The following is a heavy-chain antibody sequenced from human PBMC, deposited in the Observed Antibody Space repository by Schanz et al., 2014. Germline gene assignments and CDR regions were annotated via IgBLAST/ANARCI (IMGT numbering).Heavy chain of an antibody. CDR3: VKDLGTATREGWAFAS. V-gene: IGHV3-33*06. CDR1: GFTFSDFG. CDR2: IWFDGSKT. D-gene: IGHD1-7*01. J-gene: IGHJ4*02. Sequence: QVQLVESGGGVVQPGRSLRLSCAASGFTFSDFGMHWVRQTPVKGLEWVATIWFDGSKTDYADSVKGRFTISRDNSRNTLFLQMNSLRAEDTAVYYCVKDLGTATREGWAFASWGQGTLVTVSS.